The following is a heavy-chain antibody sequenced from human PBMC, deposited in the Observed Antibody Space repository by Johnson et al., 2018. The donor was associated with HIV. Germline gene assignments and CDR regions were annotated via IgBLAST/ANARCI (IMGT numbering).Heavy chain of an antibody. CDR1: GFTFRSYD. Sequence: QVQLVESGGGVVQPGRSLRLSCAASGFTFRSYDMHWVRQAPGKGMDWVAFISYDGTDKYYADSVKGRFNISRDNSKNALYLQMNSLRSEDTAVYYCAKPPSMGADAFDIWGQGTMVTVSS. V-gene: IGHV3-30*18. J-gene: IGHJ3*02. CDR2: ISYDGTDK. D-gene: IGHD3-16*01. CDR3: AKPPSMGADAFDI.